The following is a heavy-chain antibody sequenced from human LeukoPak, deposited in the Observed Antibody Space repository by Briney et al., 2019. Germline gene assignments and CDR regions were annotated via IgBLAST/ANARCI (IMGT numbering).Heavy chain of an antibody. J-gene: IGHJ4*02. D-gene: IGHD4-23*01. CDR3: AKDGGRWWNDH. Sequence: GGSLRLSCVVSGIPFGDYYMNWIRQAPGKGLEWVAYISASGASIYYAASVKGRFTISRDNAKNSLYLQLNSLRAEDTAVYYCAKDGGRWWNDHWGQGTLVTVSS. CDR2: ISASGASI. V-gene: IGHV3-11*04. CDR1: GIPFGDYY.